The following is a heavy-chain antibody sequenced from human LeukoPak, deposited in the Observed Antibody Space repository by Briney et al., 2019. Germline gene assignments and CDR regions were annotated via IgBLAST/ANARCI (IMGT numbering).Heavy chain of an antibody. D-gene: IGHD3-22*01. J-gene: IGHJ4*02. CDR2: IYYSGST. CDR3: ARQFGRYYEERLWFDY. V-gene: IGHV4-61*01. CDR1: GGSISSGTYY. Sequence: SETLSLTCTVSGGSISSGTYYWSWIRQPPGKGLEWIGYIYYSGSTDYNPSLKSRVTISVDTSKNQFSLKLSSVTAADTAVYYCARQFGRYYEERLWFDYWGQGTLVTVSS.